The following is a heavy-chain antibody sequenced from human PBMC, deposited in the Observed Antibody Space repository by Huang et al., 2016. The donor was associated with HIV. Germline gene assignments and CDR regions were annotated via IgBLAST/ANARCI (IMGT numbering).Heavy chain of an antibody. CDR3: AHIGRLGDYYMDV. V-gene: IGHV2-5*02. Sequence: QITLKESGPALLRPTQTLTLTCSFSGFSCTTIGAGVCWIRQPPGKPLEWLVLIYWDDDKRFSPSRKTRISVTKDTSKNQVVFTMNNVGPTDTGTYYCAHIGRLGDYYMDVWGNGTAVTVSS. D-gene: IGHD3-16*01. CDR1: GFSCTTIGAG. J-gene: IGHJ6*03. CDR2: IYWDDDK.